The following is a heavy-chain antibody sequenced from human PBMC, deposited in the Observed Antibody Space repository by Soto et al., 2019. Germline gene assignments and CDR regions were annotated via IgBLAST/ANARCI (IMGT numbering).Heavy chain of an antibody. V-gene: IGHV4-59*01. CDR2: IYHSGST. J-gene: IGHJ4*02. D-gene: IGHD3-10*01. CDR1: GGSISSYY. Sequence: PAETLSLTCTVSGGSISSYYWSWIRQPPGKGLEWIGYIYHSGSTNYNPSLKSRVTISVDTSKNQFSLKLSSVTAADTAVYYCATMVRGVFDYWGQGTLVTVSS. CDR3: ATMVRGVFDY.